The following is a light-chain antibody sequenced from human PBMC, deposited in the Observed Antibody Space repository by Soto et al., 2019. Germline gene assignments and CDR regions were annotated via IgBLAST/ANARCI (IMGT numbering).Light chain of an antibody. CDR1: SSDVGGYNF. CDR2: EVS. J-gene: IGLJ3*02. V-gene: IGLV2-8*01. CDR3: SSYAGGIKWV. Sequence: QSVLTQPPSASGSPGQSVTISCTGTSSDVGGYNFVSWYQQHPGKAPKFMIYEVSKRPSGVPDRFSGSKSGNTASLTVSGLQAEDEVDYYCSSYAGGIKWVFGGGTKLTVL.